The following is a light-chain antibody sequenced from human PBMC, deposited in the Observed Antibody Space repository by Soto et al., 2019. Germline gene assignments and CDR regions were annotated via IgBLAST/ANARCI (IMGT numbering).Light chain of an antibody. J-gene: IGKJ1*01. V-gene: IGKV1-5*03. Sequence: ITQSPSTLFSSLRDRVTITCRASQSVSNWLAWYQQKPGKAPNLLIYKASSLKNGVPSRFSGSGSGTEFTLTISSLQPDDFATYYCQQYNTYLTFGQGTKVDNK. CDR1: QSVSNW. CDR2: KAS. CDR3: QQYNTYLT.